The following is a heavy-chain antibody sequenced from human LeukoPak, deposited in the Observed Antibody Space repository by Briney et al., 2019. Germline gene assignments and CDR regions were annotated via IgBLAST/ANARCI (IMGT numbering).Heavy chain of an antibody. V-gene: IGHV3-33*01. D-gene: IGHD1-1*01. CDR2: IWYDGSEK. J-gene: IGHJ4*02. CDR1: GFTFNNYG. Sequence: GGSLRLSCAESGFTFNNYGVQWVRQAAGQGPEWVAVIWYDGSEKYYADSVKGRFTISRDSSKNTMYLQMNNLRVEDTAVYYCARDLESEAGAFDYWGQGTLVTVSS. CDR3: ARDLESEAGAFDY.